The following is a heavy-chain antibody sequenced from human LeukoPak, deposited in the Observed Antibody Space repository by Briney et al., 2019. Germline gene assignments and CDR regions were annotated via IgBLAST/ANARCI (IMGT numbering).Heavy chain of an antibody. J-gene: IGHJ4*02. CDR1: GGSFSGYY. CDR2: INHSGST. CDR3: ARRQRDFDY. V-gene: IGHV4-34*01. Sequence: PSETLSLTCAVYGGSFSGYYWSWIRQPPGKGLEWIGEINHSGSTNYNPSLKSRVTISVDTSKNQFSLKLGSVTAADTAVYYCARRQRDFDYWGQGTLVTVSS.